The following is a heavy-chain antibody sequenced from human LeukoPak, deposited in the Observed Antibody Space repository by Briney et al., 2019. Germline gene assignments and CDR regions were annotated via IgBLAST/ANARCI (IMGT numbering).Heavy chain of an antibody. CDR1: GGSISSGDHY. D-gene: IGHD5-12*01. V-gene: IGHV4-30-4*01. CDR2: IYYSGSA. J-gene: IGHJ4*02. Sequence: PSETLSLTCTVSGGSISSGDHYWSLIRQPPGEGLEWIGYIYYSGSAYYNPSLKSRVTISVDTSKNQFSLKVSSVTAADTAVYYCARADRWLRSIDYWGQGTLVTVSS. CDR3: ARADRWLRSIDY.